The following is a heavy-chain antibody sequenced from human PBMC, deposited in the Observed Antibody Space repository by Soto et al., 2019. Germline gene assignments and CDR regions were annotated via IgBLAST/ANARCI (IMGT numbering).Heavy chain of an antibody. V-gene: IGHV4-59*06. CDR3: ASPSFGYSGYDSPYYYGMDV. D-gene: IGHD5-12*01. CDR1: GFSISTYY. CDR2: IYYSGST. Sequence: SETLSLTCTFSGFSISTYYWSWIRQHPGKGLEWIGFIYYSGSTYYNPSLKSRVTISVDTSKNQFSLKLSSVTAADTAVYYCASPSFGYSGYDSPYYYGMDVWGQGTTVTVSS. J-gene: IGHJ6*02.